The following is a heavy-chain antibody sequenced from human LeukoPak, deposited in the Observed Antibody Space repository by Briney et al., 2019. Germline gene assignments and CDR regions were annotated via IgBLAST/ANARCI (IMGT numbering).Heavy chain of an antibody. Sequence: ASVKVSCKASGYTFTSYGISWVRQAPGQGLEWMGWISAYNGNTNYAQKLQGRVTMTTDTSTSTTYMELRSLRSDDTAIYYCARDGAYCGGGSCSYYWGQGTLVTVSS. D-gene: IGHD2-15*01. J-gene: IGHJ4*02. CDR3: ARDGAYCGGGSCSYY. CDR2: ISAYNGNT. CDR1: GYTFTSYG. V-gene: IGHV1-18*01.